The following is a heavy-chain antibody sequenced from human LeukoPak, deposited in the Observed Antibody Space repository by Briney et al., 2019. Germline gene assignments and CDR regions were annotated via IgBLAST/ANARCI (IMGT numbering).Heavy chain of an antibody. D-gene: IGHD5-18*01. Sequence: PSETLSLTCTVSGGSISSSSYYWGWIRQPPGQGLEWIGSIYYSGSTYYNPSLKSRVTISVDTSKNQFSLKLSSVTAADTAVYYCARRGRGYSYGSDYWGQGTLVTVSS. CDR2: IYYSGST. J-gene: IGHJ4*02. V-gene: IGHV4-39*01. CDR1: GGSISSSSYY. CDR3: ARRGRGYSYGSDY.